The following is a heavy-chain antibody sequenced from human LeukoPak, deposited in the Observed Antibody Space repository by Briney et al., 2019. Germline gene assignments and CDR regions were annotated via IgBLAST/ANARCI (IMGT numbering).Heavy chain of an antibody. V-gene: IGHV3-7*01. J-gene: IGHJ4*02. CDR3: ARDPGSSAFDS. CDR2: INRDGSVR. D-gene: IGHD5/OR15-5a*01. CDR1: GFTFNSYW. Sequence: GGSLRVSCAASGFTFNSYWMSWVRQTQEKGLEFVANINRDGSVRNYVDSVKGRFTISRDNAENSMHLQMNSLRADDTAVYYCARDPGSSAFDSWGQGTLVTVSS.